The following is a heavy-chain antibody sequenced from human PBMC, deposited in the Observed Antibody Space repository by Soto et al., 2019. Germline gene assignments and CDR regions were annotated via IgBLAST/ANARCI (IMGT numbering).Heavy chain of an antibody. CDR3: ARLLAVAGINY. CDR1: GFTFSNYW. V-gene: IGHV3-74*01. J-gene: IGHJ4*02. Sequence: EVHLVESGGGLVQPGGSLRLSCAASGFTFSNYWMHWVRQVPGKGLVWVSRINSDGRNTSYADSVKGRFTISRDNAKNTLYLQMDSLGVEDTAMYYCARLLAVAGINYWGQGTLVTVSS. D-gene: IGHD6-19*01. CDR2: INSDGRNT.